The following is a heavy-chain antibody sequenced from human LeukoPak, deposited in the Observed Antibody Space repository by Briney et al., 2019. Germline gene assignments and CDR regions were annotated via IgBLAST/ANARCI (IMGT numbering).Heavy chain of an antibody. CDR3: ARARLRGSGYYLGY. V-gene: IGHV1-8*01. CDR2: MNPNSGNT. D-gene: IGHD3-22*01. Sequence: ASVNVSCKASVYTFTSYDINWVRQSTGQGLEWMGWMNPNSGNTGYAQEFQGRVTMTRNTSISTAYMELSSLRSEDTAVYYCARARLRGSGYYLGYWGQGTLVTVSS. CDR1: VYTFTSYD. J-gene: IGHJ4*02.